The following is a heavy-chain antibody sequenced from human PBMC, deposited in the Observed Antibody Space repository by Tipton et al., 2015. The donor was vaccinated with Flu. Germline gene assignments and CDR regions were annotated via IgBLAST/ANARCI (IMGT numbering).Heavy chain of an antibody. CDR3: ARDDPRGYGRDEHYWFYMDV. CDR1: SGSVSGYY. J-gene: IGHJ6*03. CDR2: IWSSGAT. Sequence: TLSLTCTVSSGSVSGYYWSWIRQPAGKELEYIGRIWSSGATNYSPSLGSRVTLSVDTSRNQISLRLISVTAADTAVYYCARDDPRGYGRDEHYWFYMDVWGRGTSVTVSS. V-gene: IGHV4-4*07. D-gene: IGHD5-12*01.